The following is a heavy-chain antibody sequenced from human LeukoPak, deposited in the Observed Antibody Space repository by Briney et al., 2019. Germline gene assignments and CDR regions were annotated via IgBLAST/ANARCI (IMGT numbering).Heavy chain of an antibody. J-gene: IGHJ5*02. CDR2: VYYSGST. CDR3: ARQRGTVVVVAATPGWFDP. Sequence: SETLSLTCTVSGDSISSSSWSWIRQPPGKRLEWIGYVYYSGSTNYNPSLKSRVTISLDTSKNQFSLKLSSVTAADTAVYYCARQRGTVVVVAATPGWFDPWGQGTLVTVSS. D-gene: IGHD2-15*01. CDR1: GDSISSSS. V-gene: IGHV4-59*08.